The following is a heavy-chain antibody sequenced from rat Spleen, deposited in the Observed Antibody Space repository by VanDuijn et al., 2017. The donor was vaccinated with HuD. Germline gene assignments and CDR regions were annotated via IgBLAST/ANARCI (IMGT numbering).Heavy chain of an antibody. D-gene: IGHD1-5*01. V-gene: IGHV5-46*01. CDR3: TTTSRNIGTTGVMDA. Sequence: EVQLVESGGGLMQPGGSVKLSCAASGFTLSNFPMAWVRQAPTKGLEWVATISIIAGSTYYRHSVKGRFTISRDNAKSTLYLQMDSLRSEDTATYYCTTTSRNIGTTGVMDAWGQGASVTVSS. CDR1: GFTLSNFP. J-gene: IGHJ4*01. CDR2: ISIIAGST.